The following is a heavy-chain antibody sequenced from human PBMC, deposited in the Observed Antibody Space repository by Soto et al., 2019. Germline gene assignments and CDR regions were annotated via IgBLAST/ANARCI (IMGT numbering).Heavy chain of an antibody. CDR1: GFTFSNAW. D-gene: IGHD2-15*01. CDR2: IKSKTDGGTT. J-gene: IGHJ6*02. CDR3: TTDLGYCSGGSCFQTDGMDV. V-gene: IGHV3-15*01. Sequence: GGSLRLSCAASGFTFSNAWMSWVRQAPGKGLEWVGRIKSKTDGGTTDYAAPVKGRFTISRDDSKNTLYLQMNSLKTEDIAVYYCTTDLGYCSGGSCFQTDGMDVWGQGTTVTVSS.